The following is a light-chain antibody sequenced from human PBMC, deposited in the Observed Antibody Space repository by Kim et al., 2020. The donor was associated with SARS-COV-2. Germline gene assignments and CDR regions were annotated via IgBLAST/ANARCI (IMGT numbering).Light chain of an antibody. Sequence: SSELTQDPAVSVALGQTVRITCQGDSLRSYYATWYQQKPGQAPIVVIYAKNNRPSGIPDRFSGSSSGDTASLTITGTQAGDEADYYCNSRGSNDNVLFGGGTKLTVL. CDR2: AKN. V-gene: IGLV3-19*01. CDR1: SLRSYY. J-gene: IGLJ2*01. CDR3: NSRGSNDNVL.